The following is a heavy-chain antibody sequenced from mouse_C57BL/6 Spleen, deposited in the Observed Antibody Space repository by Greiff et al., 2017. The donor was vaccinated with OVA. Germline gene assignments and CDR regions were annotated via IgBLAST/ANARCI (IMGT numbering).Heavy chain of an antibody. CDR1: GYTFTSYW. CDR3: AGTGTRAMDY. J-gene: IGHJ4*01. CDR2: IDPSDSYT. V-gene: IGHV1-50*01. Sequence: QVHVKQPGAELVKPGASVKLSCKASGYTFTSYWMQWVKQRPGQGLEWIGEIDPSDSYTNYNQKFKGEATLTVDTSSSTAYMQLSSLTSEDSAVYYCAGTGTRAMDYWGQGTSVTVSS. D-gene: IGHD4-1*01.